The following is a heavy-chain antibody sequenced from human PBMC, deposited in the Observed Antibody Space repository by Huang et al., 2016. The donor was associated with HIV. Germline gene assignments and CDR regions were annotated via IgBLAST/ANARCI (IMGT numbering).Heavy chain of an antibody. CDR1: GFNFNNYA. CDR3: ARARGFLYDSTGYYSRYYFDS. J-gene: IGHJ4*02. CDR2: RNPKSGNT. D-gene: IGHD3-22*01. Sequence: QVQLVQSGAEVKKPGASVKVSCKASGFNFNNYAFNWVRQASGQGLEWMGWRNPKSGNTGYAKKFQGRVTITRNTSITTAYMELRSLRSEDTAVYYCARARGFLYDSTGYYSRYYFDSWGQGTLVTISS. V-gene: IGHV1-8*03.